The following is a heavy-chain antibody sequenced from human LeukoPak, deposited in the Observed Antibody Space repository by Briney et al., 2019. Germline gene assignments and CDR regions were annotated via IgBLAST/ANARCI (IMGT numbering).Heavy chain of an antibody. CDR2: INPSGGST. J-gene: IGHJ6*03. D-gene: IGHD3-22*01. CDR1: GFTFTSYY. CDR3: ARDSSGYYYDPYYYYYMDV. Sequence: GGSLRLSCAASGFTFTSYYMHWVRQAPGQGLEWMGIINPSGGSTSYAQKFQGRVTMTRDMSTSTVYMELSSLRSEDTAVYYCARDSSGYYYDPYYYYYMDVWGKGTTVTVSS. V-gene: IGHV1-46*01.